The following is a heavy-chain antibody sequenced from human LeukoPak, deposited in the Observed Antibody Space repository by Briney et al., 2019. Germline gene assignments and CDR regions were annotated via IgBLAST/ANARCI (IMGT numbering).Heavy chain of an antibody. J-gene: IGHJ5*02. Sequence: GGSLRLSCAASGFTFSNYAMSWARQAPGKGLEWVSAISGSGGSTYYADSVKGRFTISRDNSKNTLYLQMNSLRAEDTAVYYCAKAAYIRNYGDYPNWFDPWGQGTLVTVSS. D-gene: IGHD4-17*01. CDR1: GFTFSNYA. V-gene: IGHV3-23*01. CDR2: ISGSGGST. CDR3: AKAAYIRNYGDYPNWFDP.